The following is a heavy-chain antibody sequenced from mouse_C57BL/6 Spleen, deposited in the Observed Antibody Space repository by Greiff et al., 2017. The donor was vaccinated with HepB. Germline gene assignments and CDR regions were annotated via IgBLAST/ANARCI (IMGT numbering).Heavy chain of an antibody. CDR1: SYTFTSYW. D-gene: IGHD1-1*01. CDR2: INPSNGGT. J-gene: IGHJ4*01. V-gene: IGHV1-53*01. CDR3: ARYYYGRENYYAMDY. Sequence: VQLQQPGTELVKPGASVKLSCKASSYTFTSYWMHWVKQRPGQGLEWIGNINPSNGGTNYNEKFKSKATLTVDKSSSTAYMQLSSLTSEDSAVYYCARYYYGRENYYAMDYWGQGTSVTVSS.